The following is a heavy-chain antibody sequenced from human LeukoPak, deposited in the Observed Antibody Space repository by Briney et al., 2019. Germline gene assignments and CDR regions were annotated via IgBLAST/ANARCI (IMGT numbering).Heavy chain of an antibody. CDR2: IWYDGSNK. Sequence: GGSLRLSCAASGFTFSSYAMHWVRQAPGKGLEWVALIWYDGSNKYYTDSVKGRLTISRDNSKDTLFLQMNSLRAEDTAVYYCAREGPRGNSQFDYWGQGTLVTVSS. D-gene: IGHD2/OR15-2a*01. CDR3: AREGPRGNSQFDY. J-gene: IGHJ4*02. CDR1: GFTFSSYA. V-gene: IGHV3-33*08.